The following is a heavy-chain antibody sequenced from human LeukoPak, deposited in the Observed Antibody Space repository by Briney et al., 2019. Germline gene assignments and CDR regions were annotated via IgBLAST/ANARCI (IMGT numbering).Heavy chain of an antibody. CDR3: AREWRIAARRGFDY. CDR1: GYTFTSYG. J-gene: IGHJ4*02. V-gene: IGHV1-18*01. Sequence: ASVKASCKASGYTFTSYGISWVRQAPGQGLEWMGWVSAYNGNTNCAQKLQGRVTMTTDTSTSTAYMELRSLRSDDTAVYYCAREWRIAARRGFDYWGQGTLVTVSS. CDR2: VSAYNGNT. D-gene: IGHD6-6*01.